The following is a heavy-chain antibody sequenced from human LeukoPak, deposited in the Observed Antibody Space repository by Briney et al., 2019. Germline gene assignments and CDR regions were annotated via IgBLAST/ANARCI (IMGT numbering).Heavy chain of an antibody. CDR3: ARDPPFYSSG. Sequence: SETLSLTCTVSGYSISSGYYWGWIRQPPGKGLEWIGSIYHSGSTYYNPSLKSRVTISVDTSRNQFSLKLSSVTAADTAVYYCARDPPFYSSGWGQGTLVTVSS. J-gene: IGHJ4*02. D-gene: IGHD6-19*01. CDR2: IYHSGST. V-gene: IGHV4-38-2*02. CDR1: GYSISSGYY.